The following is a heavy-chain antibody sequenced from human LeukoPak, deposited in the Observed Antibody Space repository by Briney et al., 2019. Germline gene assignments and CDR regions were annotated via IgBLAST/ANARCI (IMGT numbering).Heavy chain of an antibody. CDR2: IYYSGSP. Sequence: SETLSLTCTVSGGSISSSGYYWSWIRQPPGKGLEWIGYIYYSGSPHYNPSLNSRVTISVDTSKDQFSLKLISVTAADTAVYFCARGRHYYGSGSRLDYWGQGTLVTVSS. CDR3: ARGRHYYGSGSRLDY. D-gene: IGHD3-10*01. CDR1: GGSISSSGYY. V-gene: IGHV4-30-4*01. J-gene: IGHJ4*02.